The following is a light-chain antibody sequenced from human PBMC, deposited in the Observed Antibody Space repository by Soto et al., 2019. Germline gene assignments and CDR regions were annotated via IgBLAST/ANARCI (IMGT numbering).Light chain of an antibody. V-gene: IGKV1D-16*01. CDR3: QQYKTWWT. J-gene: IGKJ1*01. Sequence: DIQMTQSPSSVSASVGDTVTITCRASQGISSWLAWYQQKPGQAPRSLIYPSSSLQSGVPSRFSGSGSGTDFTLTITNLQPEDFATYYCQQYKTWWTFGQGTKVEIK. CDR2: PSS. CDR1: QGISSW.